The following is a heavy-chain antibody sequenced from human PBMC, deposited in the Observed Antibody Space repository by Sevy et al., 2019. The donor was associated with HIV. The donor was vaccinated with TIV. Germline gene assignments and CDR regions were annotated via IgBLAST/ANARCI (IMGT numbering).Heavy chain of an antibody. V-gene: IGHV4-39*01. Sequence: SETLSLTCTVSGGSISSSSYYWGWIRQPPGKGLEWIGSIYYSGSTYYNPSLKSRVTISVDTSKKQFSLKLSSVTAADTAVYYCAGPSRYCSSTSCSRPYYYYMDVWGKGTTVTVSS. J-gene: IGHJ6*03. CDR2: IYYSGST. CDR3: AGPSRYCSSTSCSRPYYYYMDV. CDR1: GGSISSSSYY. D-gene: IGHD2-2*01.